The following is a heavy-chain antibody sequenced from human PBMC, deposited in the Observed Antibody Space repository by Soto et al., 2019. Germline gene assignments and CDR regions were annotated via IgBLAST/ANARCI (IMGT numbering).Heavy chain of an antibody. J-gene: IGHJ4*02. CDR3: ARGLTYYDYVWGSYRPGFPYYFDY. Sequence: SETLSLTCAVYGGSFSGYYWSWIRQPPGKGLEWIGEINHSGSTNYNPSLKSRVTISVDTSKNQFSLKLSSVTAADTAVYYCARGLTYYDYVWGSYRPGFPYYFDYWGQGTLVTVSS. CDR1: GGSFSGYY. D-gene: IGHD3-16*02. CDR2: INHSGST. V-gene: IGHV4-34*01.